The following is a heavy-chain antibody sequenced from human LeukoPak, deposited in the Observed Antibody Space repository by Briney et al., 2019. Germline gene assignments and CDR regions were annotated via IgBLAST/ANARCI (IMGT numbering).Heavy chain of an antibody. CDR3: VVEITYSSGWCGETSDYFHH. D-gene: IGHD6-19*01. J-gene: IGHJ4*02. CDR2: ISDSGART. Sequence: PGGSLRLSCGASGFTFSGYAMNWVRQAPGKGLEWVSLISDSGARTYYADSVKGRFTISRDNSKNTLYLQMNSLRAEDTAIYYCVVEITYSSGWCGETSDYFHHWGQGTLVTVSS. CDR1: GFTFSGYA. V-gene: IGHV3-23*01.